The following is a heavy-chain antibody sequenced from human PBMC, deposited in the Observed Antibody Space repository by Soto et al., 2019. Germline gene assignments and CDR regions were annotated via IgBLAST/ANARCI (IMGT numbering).Heavy chain of an antibody. CDR3: ARGALGTGYEPFDF. CDR2: IYYTGST. V-gene: IGHV4-59*11. Sequence: SETLSLTCSVSGDSISSHYWNWIRQPPGKGLEWIGYIYYTGSTRYNASLKSRVTISFDTSKTHFSLDLKSVTAADTAVYYCARGALGTGYEPFDFWGHGTLVTSPQ. J-gene: IGHJ4*01. CDR1: GDSISSHY. D-gene: IGHD5-12*01.